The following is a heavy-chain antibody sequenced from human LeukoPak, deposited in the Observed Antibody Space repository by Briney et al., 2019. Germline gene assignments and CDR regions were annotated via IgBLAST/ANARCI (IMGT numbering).Heavy chain of an antibody. J-gene: IGHJ3*02. V-gene: IGHV1-24*01. Sequence: ASVKVSCKVSGYTLTELSMHWVRQAPGKGLEWMGGFDPEDGETICAQKFQGRVTMTEDTSTDTAYMELSSLRSEDTAVYYCARQKVEWELLPWSAFDIWGQGTMVTVSS. CDR2: FDPEDGET. D-gene: IGHD1-26*01. CDR3: ARQKVEWELLPWSAFDI. CDR1: GYTLTELS.